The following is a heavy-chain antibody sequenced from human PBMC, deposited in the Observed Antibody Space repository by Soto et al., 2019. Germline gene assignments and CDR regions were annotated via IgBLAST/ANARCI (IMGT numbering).Heavy chain of an antibody. Sequence: SETLSLTCTVSGGSISSGGYYWSWIRQHPGKGLEWIGYIYYSGSTYYNPSLKSRVTISVDTSKNQFSLKLASVTAADTAVYYCARVRGGGSFDDWGQGTLVTVSS. J-gene: IGHJ4*02. V-gene: IGHV4-31*03. CDR2: IYYSGST. CDR3: ARVRGGGSFDD. CDR1: GGSISSGGYY. D-gene: IGHD1-26*01.